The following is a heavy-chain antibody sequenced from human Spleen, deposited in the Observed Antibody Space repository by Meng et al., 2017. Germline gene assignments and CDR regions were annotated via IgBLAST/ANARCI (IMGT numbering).Heavy chain of an antibody. Sequence: GESLKISCAASGFTFSSYTMNWVRQAPGKGLEWVSSISSSTTYIYYADSVKGRFTISRDNAKNSVYLQMNSLRAEDTAVYYCARAGFTYAFDSWGQGTLVTVSS. CDR3: ARAGFTYAFDS. J-gene: IGHJ4*02. CDR1: GFTFSSYT. CDR2: ISSSTTYI. V-gene: IGHV3-21*01. D-gene: IGHD5-18*01.